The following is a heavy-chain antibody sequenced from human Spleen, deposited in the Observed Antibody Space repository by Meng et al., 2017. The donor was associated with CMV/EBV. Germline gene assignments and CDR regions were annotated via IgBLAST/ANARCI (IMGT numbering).Heavy chain of an antibody. Sequence: GESLKISCAASGFNFRTYEMNWVRQAPGKGLEWLSYISNTGSPIYYADSVKGRFSISRDNSKNSLYLQLNSLRSEDTAFYYCAKDISFHGMAIPDNWGQGSLVTVSS. CDR1: GFNFRTYE. CDR2: ISNTGSPI. V-gene: IGHV3-48*03. D-gene: IGHD5-24*01. CDR3: AKDISFHGMAIPDN. J-gene: IGHJ4*02.